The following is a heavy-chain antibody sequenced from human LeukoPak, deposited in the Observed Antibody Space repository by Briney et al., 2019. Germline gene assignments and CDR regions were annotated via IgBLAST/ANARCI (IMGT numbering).Heavy chain of an antibody. CDR3: ARDWNGGRYSAFDY. D-gene: IGHD1-26*01. V-gene: IGHV3-21*01. J-gene: IGHJ4*02. CDR2: ISSSSSYI. Sequence: GGSLRLSCAASGFTFSSYSMNWVRQAPGKGLEWVSSISSSSSYIYYADSVKGRFTISRDNAKNSLYLQMNSLRAEDTAVYYCARDWNGGRYSAFDYWGQGTLVTVSS. CDR1: GFTFSSYS.